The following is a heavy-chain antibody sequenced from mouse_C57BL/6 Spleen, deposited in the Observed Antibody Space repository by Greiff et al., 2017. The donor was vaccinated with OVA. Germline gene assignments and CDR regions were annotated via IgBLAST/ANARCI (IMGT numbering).Heavy chain of an antibody. V-gene: IGHV1-61*01. CDR1: GYTFTSYW. CDR3: ARPLYYGSSSFAY. D-gene: IGHD1-1*01. J-gene: IGHJ3*01. CDR2: IYPSDSET. Sequence: QVHVKQPGAELVRPGSSVKLSCKASGYTFTSYWMDWVKQRPGQGLEWIGNIYPSDSETHYNQKFKDKATLTVDKSSSTAYMQLSSLTSEDSAVYYCARPLYYGSSSFAYWGQGTLVTVSA.